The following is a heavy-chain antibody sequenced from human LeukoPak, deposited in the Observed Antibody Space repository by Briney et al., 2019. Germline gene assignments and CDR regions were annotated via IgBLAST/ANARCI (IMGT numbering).Heavy chain of an antibody. D-gene: IGHD3-22*01. V-gene: IGHV4-34*01. CDR1: GGSFSGYY. J-gene: IGHJ6*03. CDR2: INHSGST. CDR3: ARGTVSIVVVTHYYYIDV. Sequence: SETLSLTCAVYGGSFSGYYWSWIRQPPGKGLEWIGEINHSGSTNYNPSLKSRVTISVDTSKNQFSLKLSSVTAADTAVYYCARGTVSIVVVTHYYYIDVWGKGNTVTVSS.